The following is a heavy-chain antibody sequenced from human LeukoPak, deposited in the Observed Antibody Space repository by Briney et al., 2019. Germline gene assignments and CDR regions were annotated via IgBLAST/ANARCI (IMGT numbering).Heavy chain of an antibody. Sequence: SETLSLTCTVSGYSISSGYYWGWIRRPPGKRLECLGSIYQCRSTYYNPPLKRRVTISGETPKNKFSLKRSSVTAADRAVYYCARVIYQLQVQINAFDIWGQGTMVTVS. V-gene: IGHV4-38-2*02. CDR3: ARVIYQLQVQINAFDI. CDR1: GYSISSGYY. D-gene: IGHD6-6*01. CDR2: IYQCRST. J-gene: IGHJ3*02.